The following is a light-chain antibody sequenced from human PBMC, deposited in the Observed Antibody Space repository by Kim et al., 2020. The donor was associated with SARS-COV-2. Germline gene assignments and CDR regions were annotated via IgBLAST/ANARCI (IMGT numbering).Light chain of an antibody. V-gene: IGKV3-11*01. CDR2: DAS. CDR1: QSVSSY. J-gene: IGKJ3*01. CDR3: QQRSNWLFT. Sequence: LAPGERATLYCRASQSVSSYLAWYQQKPGQAPRLLIYDASNRATGIPARFSGSGSGTDFTLTISSLEPEDFAVYYCQQRSNWLFTFGPGTKVDIK.